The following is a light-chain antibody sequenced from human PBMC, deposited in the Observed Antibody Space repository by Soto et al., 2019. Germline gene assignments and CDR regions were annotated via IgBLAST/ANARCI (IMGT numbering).Light chain of an antibody. J-gene: IGKJ3*01. CDR2: GPS. Sequence: EIVMTQSPATLSVSPGETATLSCRASQSVSTNVAWFQQKPGQVPRLLIYGPSTRATGIPAKFSGSGSGTEFTLTITYLQSEDFAVYYCQQYNNWPLTFRRATNVDIK. CDR1: QSVSTN. V-gene: IGKV3-15*01. CDR3: QQYNNWPLT.